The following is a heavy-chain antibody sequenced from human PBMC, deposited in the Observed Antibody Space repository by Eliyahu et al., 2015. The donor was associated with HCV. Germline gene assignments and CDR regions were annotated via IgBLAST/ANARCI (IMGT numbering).Heavy chain of an antibody. J-gene: IGHJ6*02. CDR1: GFTFSSYG. CDR2: IWYDGSNK. CDR3: ARDTTTGWGHYYYYGMDV. Sequence: QVQLVESGGGVVQPGRSLRLSCAASGFTFSSYGMHWVRQAPGKGLEWVAVIWYDGSNKYYADSVKGRFTISRDNSKNTLYLQMNSLRAEDTAVYYCARDTTTGWGHYYYYGMDVWGQGTTVTVSS. D-gene: IGHD3-9*01. V-gene: IGHV3-33*01.